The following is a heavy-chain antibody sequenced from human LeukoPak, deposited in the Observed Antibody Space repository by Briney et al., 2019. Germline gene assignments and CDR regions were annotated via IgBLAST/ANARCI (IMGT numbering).Heavy chain of an antibody. CDR1: GGSISSGSYY. Sequence: SETLSLTCTVSGGSISSGSYYWSWIRLPAGKGLEWIGRIYTSGSTNYNPSLKSRVTISVDTSKNQFSLKLSSVTAADTAVYYCARDGLYDYGGIGDYYYYYMDVWGKGTTVTVSS. CDR2: IYTSGST. J-gene: IGHJ6*03. CDR3: ARDGLYDYGGIGDYYYYYMDV. D-gene: IGHD4-23*01. V-gene: IGHV4-61*02.